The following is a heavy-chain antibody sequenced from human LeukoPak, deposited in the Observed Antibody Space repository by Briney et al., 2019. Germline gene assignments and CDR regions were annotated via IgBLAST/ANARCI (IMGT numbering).Heavy chain of an antibody. D-gene: IGHD3-10*01. CDR3: ARASYYYGSGSYLDY. J-gene: IGHJ4*02. CDR1: GFTVSSNY. Sequence: GGSLRLSCAASGFTVSSNYMSWVHQAPGKGLEWVSVIYSGGSTYYADSVKGRFTISRDNSKNTLYLQMNSLRAEDTAVYYCARASYYYGSGSYLDYWGQGTLVTVSS. CDR2: IYSGGST. V-gene: IGHV3-53*01.